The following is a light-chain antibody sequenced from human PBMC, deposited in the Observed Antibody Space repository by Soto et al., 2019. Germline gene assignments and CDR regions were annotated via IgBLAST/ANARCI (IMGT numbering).Light chain of an antibody. CDR2: DAS. CDR1: QSVGNNY. Sequence: EIVLTQSPGTLSLSPGERATLSCRASQSVGNNYLAWYKQKPGQAPSFLIYDASSRATGIPDRFSGSGSGTDFALTISRLEPEDFAVYYCHQYGSTPLTFGGGTKVEIK. CDR3: HQYGSTPLT. V-gene: IGKV3-20*01. J-gene: IGKJ4*01.